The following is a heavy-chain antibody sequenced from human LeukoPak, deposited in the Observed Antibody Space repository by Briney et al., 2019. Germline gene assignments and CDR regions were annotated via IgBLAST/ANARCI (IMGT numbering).Heavy chain of an antibody. V-gene: IGHV4-59*08. D-gene: IGHD6-13*01. CDR3: ARRVGIAAPFDY. CDR2: IYYSGST. J-gene: IGHJ4*02. Sequence: SETLSLTCTVSGGSISSYYWSWIRQPPGKGLEWIGYIYYSGSTNYNPSLKSRVAISVDTSKNQFSLKLSSVTAADTAVYYCARRVGIAAPFDYWGQGTLVTVSS. CDR1: GGSISSYY.